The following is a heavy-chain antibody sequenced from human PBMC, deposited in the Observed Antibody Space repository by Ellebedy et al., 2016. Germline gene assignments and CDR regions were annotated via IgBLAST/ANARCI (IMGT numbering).Heavy chain of an antibody. J-gene: IGHJ4*02. Sequence: ETLSLTCAASGFTFKDHAMGWVRRAPGKGLQWVSTISGSASNTLYADSVQGRFIISKDWSRNTLYLQMSSLRADDTAIYYCARVKSTSWYRPFDHWGQGTRVTVSS. CDR1: GFTFKDHA. CDR3: ARVKSTSWYRPFDH. V-gene: IGHV3-23*01. D-gene: IGHD6-19*01. CDR2: ISGSASNT.